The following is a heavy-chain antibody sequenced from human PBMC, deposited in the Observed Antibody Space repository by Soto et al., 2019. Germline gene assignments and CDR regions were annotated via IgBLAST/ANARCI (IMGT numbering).Heavy chain of an antibody. CDR2: IYPGDSDT. Sequence: GESLKISCKGSGYSFTSYWIGWVRQMPGKGLEWMGIIYPGDSDTRYSPPFQGQITISADKSIDTAYLQWSSLKASDTAMYYCTRRYCSGDRCYSDGFDIWGQGTMVTVSS. V-gene: IGHV5-51*01. CDR3: TRRYCSGDRCYSDGFDI. CDR1: GYSFTSYW. J-gene: IGHJ3*02. D-gene: IGHD2-15*01.